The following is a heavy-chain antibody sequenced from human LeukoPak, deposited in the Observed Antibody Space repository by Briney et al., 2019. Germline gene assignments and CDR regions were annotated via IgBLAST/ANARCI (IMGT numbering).Heavy chain of an antibody. J-gene: IGHJ4*02. V-gene: IGHV3-23*01. D-gene: IGHD5-12*01. CDR1: GSTFSSYA. Sequence: GGSLRLSCAASGSTFSSYAMSWVRQAPGKGLEWVSAISGSGGSTYYADSVKGRFTISRDNSKNTLYLQMNSLRAEDTAVYYCAKDRYSGYDIGLYFDYWGQGTLVTVSS. CDR2: ISGSGGST. CDR3: AKDRYSGYDIGLYFDY.